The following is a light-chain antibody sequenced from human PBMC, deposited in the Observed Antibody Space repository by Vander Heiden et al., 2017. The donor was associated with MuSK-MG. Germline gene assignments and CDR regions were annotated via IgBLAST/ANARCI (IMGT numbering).Light chain of an antibody. CDR2: GNS. CDR1: SSNIGAGYD. J-gene: IGLJ3*02. CDR3: QSYDSSLSGSV. Sequence: APGQRLTISCTGISSNIGAGYDVHWYQQLPGTAPKLLIYGNSKRPSGVPDRFSGSKSGTSASLAITGLQAEDEADYYCQSYDSSLSGSVFGGGTKLTVL. V-gene: IGLV1-40*01.